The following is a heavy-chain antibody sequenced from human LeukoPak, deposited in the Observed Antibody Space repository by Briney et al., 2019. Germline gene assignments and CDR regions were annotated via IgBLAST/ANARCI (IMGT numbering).Heavy chain of an antibody. D-gene: IGHD3-16*02. CDR3: ARSHDHLWGNYPDY. J-gene: IGHJ4*02. V-gene: IGHV4/OR15-8*01. CDR2: IHHDGRI. CDR1: GGSIDSTNW. Sequence: SETLSLTCDVSGGSIDSTNWWNWVRQPPGKGPEWIGEIHHDGRINYNPSLKSRVTLSVDKSKNQFSLRLNSVTAADTAMYYCARSHDHLWGNYPDYWGQGTLVTVSS.